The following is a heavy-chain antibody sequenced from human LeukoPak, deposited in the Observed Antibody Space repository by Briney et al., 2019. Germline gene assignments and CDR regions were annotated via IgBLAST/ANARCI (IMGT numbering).Heavy chain of an antibody. D-gene: IGHD3-10*01. CDR3: ATSRGNWFDP. CDR1: GFTFSTYW. CDR2: INSDGSST. J-gene: IGHJ5*02. V-gene: IGHV3-74*01. Sequence: PGGSLGLSCAASGFTFSTYWMHWVRQAPGKGLVWVSRINSDGSSTIYADSVKGRFTISRDNAKNTLYLQMNSLRAEDTAVYYCATSRGNWFDPWGQGTLVTVSS.